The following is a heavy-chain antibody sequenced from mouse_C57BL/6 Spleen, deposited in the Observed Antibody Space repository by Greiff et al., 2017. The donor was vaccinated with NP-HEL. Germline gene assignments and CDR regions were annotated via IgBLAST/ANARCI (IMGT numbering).Heavy chain of an antibody. Sequence: QVQLQQPGAELVKPGASVKLSCKASGYTFTSYWMHWVKQRPGQGLEWIGMIHPNSGSTNYNDKFKRKATMTGDKSYNTAYMQLSSLSSEDSAVYLCACACFAYWGQGTLVTVSA. CDR3: ACACFAY. V-gene: IGHV1-64*01. CDR2: IHPNSGST. J-gene: IGHJ3*01. CDR1: GYTFTSYW.